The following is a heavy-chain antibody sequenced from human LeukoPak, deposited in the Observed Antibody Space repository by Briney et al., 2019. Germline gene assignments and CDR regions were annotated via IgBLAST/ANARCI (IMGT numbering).Heavy chain of an antibody. Sequence: QSGGSLRLSCAASGFTFSSYAMSWVRQAPGEGMEWVSYISSSSSTIYYADSVKGRFTISRDNAKNSLYLQMNSLRAEDTAVYYCATGYHHISITFDYWGQGTLVTVSS. D-gene: IGHD2-2*01. CDR3: ATGYHHISITFDY. CDR1: GFTFSSYA. CDR2: ISSSSSTI. V-gene: IGHV3-48*01. J-gene: IGHJ4*02.